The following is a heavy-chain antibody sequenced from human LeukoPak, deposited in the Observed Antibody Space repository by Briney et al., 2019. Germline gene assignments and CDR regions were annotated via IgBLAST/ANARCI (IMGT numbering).Heavy chain of an antibody. V-gene: IGHV3-33*01. CDR3: ARDGSFWRGYPYYFDY. CDR1: GFTFSSYG. J-gene: IGHJ4*02. D-gene: IGHD3-3*01. CDR2: IWYDESNK. Sequence: PGRSLRLSCAASGFTFSSYGMHWVRQAPGKGLEGVAIIWYDESNKYYADSVKGRFTISGDNSKNTLYLQVNSLRAEDTAVYYCARDGSFWRGYPYYFDYWGQGTLVTVSS.